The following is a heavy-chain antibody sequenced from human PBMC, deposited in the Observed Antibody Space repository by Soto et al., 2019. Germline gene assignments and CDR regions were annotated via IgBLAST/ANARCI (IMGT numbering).Heavy chain of an antibody. CDR1: GFTFSNAW. D-gene: IGHD3-3*01. J-gene: IGHJ5*02. V-gene: IGHV3-15*07. CDR3: TTDVRFLEWLSENWFDP. CDR2: IKSKTDGGTT. Sequence: GGSLRLSCAASGFTFSNAWMNWVRQAPGKGLEWVGRIKSKTDGGTTDYAAPVKARFTISRDYSKNTPYLQMNSLKTDDTAVYYCTTDVRFLEWLSENWFDPWGQGTLVTVSS.